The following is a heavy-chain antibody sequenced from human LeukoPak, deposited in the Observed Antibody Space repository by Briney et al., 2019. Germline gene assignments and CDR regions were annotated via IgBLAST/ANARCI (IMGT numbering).Heavy chain of an antibody. CDR3: ASDPTGAAYSYGSYYFDY. J-gene: IGHJ4*02. V-gene: IGHV3-20*04. D-gene: IGHD5-18*01. CDR2: INWNGGST. CDR1: GFTFDDYG. Sequence: GGSLRLSCAASGFTFDDYGMSWVRQAPGKWLEWVSGINWNGGSTGYADSVKGRFTISRDNAKNSLYLQMNSLRAEDTALYYCASDPTGAAYSYGSYYFDYWGQGTLVTVSS.